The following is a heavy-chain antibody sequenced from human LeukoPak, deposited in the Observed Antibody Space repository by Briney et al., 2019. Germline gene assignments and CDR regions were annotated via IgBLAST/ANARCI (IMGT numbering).Heavy chain of an antibody. CDR3: ARVPFGSAFDI. V-gene: IGHV1-8*01. CDR2: MNPNSGNT. Sequence: ASVNVSCEASGYTFTSYDINWVRQATGQGLEWMGWMNPNSGNTGYAQKFQGRVTMTRNTSISTAYMELSSLRSEDTGVYYCARVPFGSAFDIWGQGTMVTVSS. CDR1: GYTFTSYD. D-gene: IGHD3-10*01. J-gene: IGHJ3*02.